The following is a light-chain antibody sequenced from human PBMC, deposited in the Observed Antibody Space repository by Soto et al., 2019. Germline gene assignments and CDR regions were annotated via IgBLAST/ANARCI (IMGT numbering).Light chain of an antibody. Sequence: DIQMTQSPSTLSASVGDRVTITCRASQSISNWLAWYQRKPGKAPKLLIYDAYSLQSGVPSRFSGSESGTEFALTINCLQPDDFATYYCQQYISYTWPFGLGTKVDIX. J-gene: IGKJ1*01. V-gene: IGKV1-5*01. CDR3: QQYISYTWP. CDR1: QSISNW. CDR2: DAY.